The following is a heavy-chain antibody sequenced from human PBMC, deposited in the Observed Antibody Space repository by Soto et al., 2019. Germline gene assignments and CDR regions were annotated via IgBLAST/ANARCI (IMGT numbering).Heavy chain of an antibody. CDR3: ARQIYDSDTGPNFQYYFDS. V-gene: IGHV5-51*01. CDR1: GYSFTSYW. D-gene: IGHD3-22*01. Sequence: GESLKISCKGSGYSFTSYWIAWVRQMPGKGLEWMAIINPGDSQTYYSPSFRGHVTISVTKSITTVFLQWSSLRASDTAMYYCARQIYDSDTGPNFQYYFDSWGQGTPVTVSS. J-gene: IGHJ4*02. CDR2: INPGDSQT.